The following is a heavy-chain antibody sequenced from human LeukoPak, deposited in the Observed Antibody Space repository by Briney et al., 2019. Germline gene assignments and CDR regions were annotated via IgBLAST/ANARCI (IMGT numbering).Heavy chain of an antibody. CDR2: ISKSGDHT. J-gene: IGHJ6*02. Sequence: GGSLRLSCAVSGLTFNNYAMSWVRQAPGKGLEWVSAISKSGDHTYYAASAKGRFTIYRDDPKNTQYLQMNSLRAEDTAVYYCATSWGPDTSAFRWGRDGMDVWGQGTTVIVS. D-gene: IGHD3-16*01. CDR1: GLTFNNYA. CDR3: ATSWGPDTSAFRWGRDGMDV. V-gene: IGHV3-23*01.